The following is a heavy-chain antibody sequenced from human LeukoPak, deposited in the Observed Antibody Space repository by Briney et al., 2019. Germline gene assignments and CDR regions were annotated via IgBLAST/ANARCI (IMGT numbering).Heavy chain of an antibody. J-gene: IGHJ5*02. V-gene: IGHV1-2*02. CDR3: ARDLTTVTTSWFDP. Sequence: EASVKVSCKAPGYTFTGYYMHWVRQAPGQGLEWMGWINPNSGGTNYAQKFQGRVTMTRDTSISTAYMELSRLRSDDTAVYYCARDLTTVTTSWFDPWGQGTLVTVSS. D-gene: IGHD4-17*01. CDR2: INPNSGGT. CDR1: GYTFTGYY.